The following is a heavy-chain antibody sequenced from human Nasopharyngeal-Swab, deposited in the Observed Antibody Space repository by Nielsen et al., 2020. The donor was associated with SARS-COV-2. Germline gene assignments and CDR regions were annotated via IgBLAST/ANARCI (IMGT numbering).Heavy chain of an antibody. J-gene: IGHJ6*02. CDR3: ATNLGGHITIFGVVIIRGYYYYGMDV. CDR2: IKSKTDGGTT. V-gene: IGHV3-15*01. Sequence: WIRQPPGKGLEWVGHIKSKTDGGTTDYAAPVKGRFTISRDDSKNTLYLQMNSLKTEDTAVYYCATNLGGHITIFGVVIIRGYYYYGMDVWGQGTTVTVSS. D-gene: IGHD3-3*01.